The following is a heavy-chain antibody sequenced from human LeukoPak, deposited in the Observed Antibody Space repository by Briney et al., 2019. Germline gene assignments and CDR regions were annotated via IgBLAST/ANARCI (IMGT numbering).Heavy chain of an antibody. J-gene: IGHJ4*02. CDR2: IYYSGST. Sequence: SETLSLTCTVSGGSISSYYWSWIRQPPGKGLEWIGYIYYSGSTNYNPSLKSRVTISVDTSKNQFSLKLSSVTAADTAVYYCARGDAGYSSGWYLDYWGQGNLVTVSS. D-gene: IGHD6-19*01. CDR3: ARGDAGYSSGWYLDY. CDR1: GGSISSYY. V-gene: IGHV4-59*01.